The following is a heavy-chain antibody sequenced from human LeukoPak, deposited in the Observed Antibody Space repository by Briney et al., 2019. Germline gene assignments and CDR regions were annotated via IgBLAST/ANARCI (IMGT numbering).Heavy chain of an antibody. V-gene: IGHV3-53*01. J-gene: IGHJ4*02. CDR3: TRDQMNY. Sequence: GGSLRLSCTASEFTVSRNYMLWVRQAPGKGLEWVSLIFSNGDTHYADSVKGRFTISRDTSKNTVSLQMNSLRVEDTAMFYCTRDQMNYWGQGTLVTVSS. CDR2: IFSNGDT. D-gene: IGHD5-24*01. CDR1: EFTVSRNY.